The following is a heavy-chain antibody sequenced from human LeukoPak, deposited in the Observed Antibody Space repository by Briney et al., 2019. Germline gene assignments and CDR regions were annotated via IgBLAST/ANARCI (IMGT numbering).Heavy chain of an antibody. CDR2: ISGSGGST. D-gene: IGHD4-17*01. J-gene: IGHJ4*02. CDR1: GFTFSSYA. CDR3: ARGGDYGVKIDY. Sequence: PGGSLRLSCAASGFTFSSYAMSWVRQAPGKGLEWVSGISGSGGSTYYADSVKGRFTISRDNSKNTLYLQMNSLRAEDTAIYYCARGGDYGVKIDYWGQGTLVTVSS. V-gene: IGHV3-23*01.